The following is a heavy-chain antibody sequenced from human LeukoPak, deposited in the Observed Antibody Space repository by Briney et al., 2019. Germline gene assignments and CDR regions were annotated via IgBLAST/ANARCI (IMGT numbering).Heavy chain of an antibody. CDR2: ISGSGYST. D-gene: IGHD6-13*01. V-gene: IGHV3-23*01. CDR3: AKATYSSSWNLYFDY. CDR1: GFTFSSYA. Sequence: PGGSLRLSCAASGFTFSSYAMSWVRQAPGKGLECVSSISGSGYSTYYADSVKGRFTISRDNSKNTLFLQMNSLRAEDTAVYYCAKATYSSSWNLYFDYWGQGTLVTVSS. J-gene: IGHJ4*02.